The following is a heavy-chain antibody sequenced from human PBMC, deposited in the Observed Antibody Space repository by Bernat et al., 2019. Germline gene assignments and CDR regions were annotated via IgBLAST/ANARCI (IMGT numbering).Heavy chain of an antibody. CDR2: INPNSGGT. J-gene: IGHJ5*01. CDR1: GYTFIGYY. D-gene: IGHD4-23*01. V-gene: IGHV1-2*04. Sequence: QVQLVQSGAEVKKPGASVKVSCKASGYTFIGYYMHWVRQAPRQGLEWMGWINPNSGGTNYAQKFQGWVTKTRDTSISTAYMELSRLRSDDTALYYCARSGNYLPRTNWFDPWDQGTLVTVSS. CDR3: ARSGNYLPRTNWFDP.